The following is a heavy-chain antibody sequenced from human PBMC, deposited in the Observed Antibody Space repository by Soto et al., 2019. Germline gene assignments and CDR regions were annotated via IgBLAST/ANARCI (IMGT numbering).Heavy chain of an antibody. CDR1: GYSFTSYY. V-gene: IGHV1-46*01. CDR3: ARETGNYVDY. Sequence: ASVKVSCKASGYSFTSYYTHWVRQAPGQGLEWMGIINPSGGSTSYAQKFQGRVTMTRDTSTSTVYMELSSLRSEDTAVYYCARETGNYVDYWGQGTRATVLL. J-gene: IGHJ4*02. CDR2: INPSGGST.